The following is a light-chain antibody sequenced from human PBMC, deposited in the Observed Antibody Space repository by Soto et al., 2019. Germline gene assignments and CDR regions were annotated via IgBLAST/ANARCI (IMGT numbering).Light chain of an antibody. Sequence: QSVLTQPRSVSGSPGQSVTISCTGTRSDVGGFNYVSWYQQHPGKAPKLMIHAVTKRPSGVPDRFSGSRSGNTASLTISGLQAEDEADYYCCSYAGSYTYWVFGGGTKLTVL. V-gene: IGLV2-11*01. CDR2: AVT. J-gene: IGLJ3*02. CDR3: CSYAGSYTYWV. CDR1: RSDVGGFNY.